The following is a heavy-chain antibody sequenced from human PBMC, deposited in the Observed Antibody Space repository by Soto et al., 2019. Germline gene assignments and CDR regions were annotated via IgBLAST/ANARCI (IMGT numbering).Heavy chain of an antibody. CDR1: GGSFSGYY. CDR2: INHSGST. D-gene: IGHD3-16*02. J-gene: IGHJ4*02. Sequence: PSETLSLTCAVYGGSFSGYYWSWIRQPPGNGLEWIGEINHSGSTNYNPSLKSRVTISVDTSKNQFSLKLSSVTAADTAVYYCARGQAYDYVWGSYRYTLDYWGQGTLVTVSS. CDR3: ARGQAYDYVWGSYRYTLDY. V-gene: IGHV4-34*01.